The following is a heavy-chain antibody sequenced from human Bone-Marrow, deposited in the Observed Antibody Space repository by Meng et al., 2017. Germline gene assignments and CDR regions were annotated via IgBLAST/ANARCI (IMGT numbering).Heavy chain of an antibody. Sequence: CAASGFTFSSYAMSWVRQAPGKGLEWVSAISGSGGSTYYADSVKGRFTISRDNSKNTLYLQMNSLRAENTAVYYCASHVEMAPIDYWGQGTLVTVSS. J-gene: IGHJ4*02. V-gene: IGHV3-23*01. D-gene: IGHD5-24*01. CDR3: ASHVEMAPIDY. CDR1: GFTFSSYA. CDR2: ISGSGGST.